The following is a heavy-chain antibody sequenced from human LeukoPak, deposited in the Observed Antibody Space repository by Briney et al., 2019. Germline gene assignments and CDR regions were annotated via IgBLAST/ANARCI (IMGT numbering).Heavy chain of an antibody. CDR3: ARGRKKNGDYDIDY. J-gene: IGHJ4*02. Sequence: ASVKVSCKASGGTFTSYDINWVRQATGQGLEWMGWMNPNSGNTGYAQKFQGRVTITRNTSISTAYMELSSLRSEDTAVYYCARGRKKNGDYDIDYWGQGTLVTVSS. V-gene: IGHV1-8*03. CDR2: MNPNSGNT. CDR1: GGTFTSYD. D-gene: IGHD4-17*01.